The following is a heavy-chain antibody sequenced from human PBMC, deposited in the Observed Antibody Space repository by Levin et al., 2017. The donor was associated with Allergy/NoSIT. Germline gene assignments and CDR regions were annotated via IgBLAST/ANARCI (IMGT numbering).Heavy chain of an antibody. J-gene: IGHJ3*01. D-gene: IGHD1/OR15-1a*01. CDR3: AKKQSGTSGFSFDV. V-gene: IGHV3-23*01. Sequence: GGSLRLSCAVSGFSISEYAMAWVRQAPGKGLEWVSEITGGGFNTYYGDSVKGRFTVSKDDSKDMLYLDLSSLRVEDTAVYYCAKKQSGTSGFSFDVWGQGTMVTVSS. CDR1: GFSISEYA. CDR2: ITGGGFNT.